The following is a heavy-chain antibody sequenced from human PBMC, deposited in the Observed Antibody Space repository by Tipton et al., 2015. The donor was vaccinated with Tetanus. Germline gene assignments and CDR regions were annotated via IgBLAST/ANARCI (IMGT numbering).Heavy chain of an antibody. D-gene: IGHD2-15*01. CDR1: GASISSGAYY. Sequence: TLSLTCNVSGASISSGAYYWTWIRQHPGKGLEWIGSIYTDGTTSYNSSLKSRVIMSVETSKRQFSLKLTSVTAADTAVYFCARQPSGIVVTGRGIDWGQGTLVTVSS. CDR2: IYTDGTT. CDR3: ARQPSGIVVTGRGID. J-gene: IGHJ4*02. V-gene: IGHV4-39*01.